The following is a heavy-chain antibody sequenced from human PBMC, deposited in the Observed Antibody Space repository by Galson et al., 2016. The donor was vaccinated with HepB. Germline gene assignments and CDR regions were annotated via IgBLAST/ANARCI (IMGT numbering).Heavy chain of an antibody. CDR1: GGTFSSYA. J-gene: IGHJ3*02. CDR2: IIPIFGTT. CDR3: AATGADAFDI. V-gene: IGHV1-69*13. Sequence: SVKVSCKASGGTFSSYAISWVQQAPEQGLEWMGGIIPIFGTTNYAQKFQGRVTITADESTSTAYMELSSLRSEDTAVYYCAATGADAFDIWGQGTMVTVSS. D-gene: IGHD7-27*01.